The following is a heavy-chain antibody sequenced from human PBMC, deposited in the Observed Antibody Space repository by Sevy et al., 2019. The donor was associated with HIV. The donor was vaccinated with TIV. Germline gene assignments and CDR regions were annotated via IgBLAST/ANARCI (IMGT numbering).Heavy chain of an antibody. J-gene: IGHJ6*02. V-gene: IGHV3-30-3*01. CDR3: ARDNYGMDV. Sequence: GGSLRLSCATYGFTFRIYALHWVRQAPGEGLEWVAIISYDGTNQYYADSVKGRFTISRDNSENTLYLQFNSLRVEDTAVYYCARDNYGMDVWGQGTTVTVSS. CDR2: ISYDGTNQ. CDR1: GFTFRIYA.